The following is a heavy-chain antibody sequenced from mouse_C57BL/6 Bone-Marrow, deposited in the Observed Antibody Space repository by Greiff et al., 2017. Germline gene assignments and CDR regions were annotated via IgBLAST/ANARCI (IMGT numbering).Heavy chain of an antibody. CDR2: ISDGGSYT. V-gene: IGHV5-4*01. CDR1: GFTFSSYA. J-gene: IGHJ4*01. CDR3: ARDPFDYYAMDY. Sequence: DVHLVESGGGLVKPGGSLKLSCAASGFTFSSYAMSWVRQTPEKRLEWVATISDGGSYTYYPDNVKGRFTISRDNAKNNLYLQMSHLKSEDTAMYYCARDPFDYYAMDYWGQGTSVTVSS.